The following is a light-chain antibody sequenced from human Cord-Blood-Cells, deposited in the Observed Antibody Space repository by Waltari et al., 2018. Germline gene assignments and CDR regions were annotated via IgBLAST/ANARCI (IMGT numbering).Light chain of an antibody. CDR2: RNN. CDR1: SSNIGSNY. CDR3: AAWDDSLSGPGFYVV. Sequence: QSVLTQPPSASGTPGQRVTISCSGSSSNIGSNYVSWYQQLPGTAPKLLIYRNNQRPSGVPDRFSGSKSGTSASLAISGLRSEDEADYYCAAWDDSLSGPGFYVVFGGGTKLTVL. J-gene: IGLJ2*01. V-gene: IGLV1-47*01.